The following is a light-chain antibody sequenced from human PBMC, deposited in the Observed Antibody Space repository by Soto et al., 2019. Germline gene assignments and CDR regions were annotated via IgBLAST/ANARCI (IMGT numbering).Light chain of an antibody. CDR3: QQYNHYWT. J-gene: IGKJ1*01. V-gene: IGKV1-5*03. CDR1: QSISTW. Sequence: DIPMTQSPSTLSASVGDRVTITCRASQSISTWLAWYQHKPGKAPKLLIYKASNLESGVPSRFSGSGSGTEFPLTISSLEPDDFATYYCQQYNHYWTFGQGTKVEMK. CDR2: KAS.